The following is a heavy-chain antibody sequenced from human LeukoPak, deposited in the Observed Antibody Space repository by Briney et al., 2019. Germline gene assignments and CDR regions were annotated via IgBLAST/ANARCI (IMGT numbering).Heavy chain of an antibody. Sequence: PSETLSLTCTVSGGSIINYYWTWFRQPPGKGLEWIGYIHYSGSTNYNPSLKSRVTISVDTSKNQFSLKLSSVTAADTAVYYCARHLSGTTMAHYFDFWGQGTLVTVSS. CDR2: IHYSGST. CDR1: GGSIINYY. J-gene: IGHJ4*02. CDR3: ARHLSGTTMAHYFDF. V-gene: IGHV4-59*01. D-gene: IGHD5-18*01.